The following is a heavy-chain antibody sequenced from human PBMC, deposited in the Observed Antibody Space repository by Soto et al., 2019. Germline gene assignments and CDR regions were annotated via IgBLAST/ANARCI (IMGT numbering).Heavy chain of an antibody. Sequence: GASVKVSCKTSGGTFSSYGISWVRQAPGQGLEWMGGIIPIFGTANYAQKFQGRVTITADESTSTAYMELSSLRSEDTAVYYYAILSRIVVAPNDAFDIWGQGTMVTVSS. J-gene: IGHJ3*02. D-gene: IGHD6-19*01. V-gene: IGHV1-69*13. CDR1: GGTFSSYG. CDR2: IIPIFGTA. CDR3: AILSRIVVAPNDAFDI.